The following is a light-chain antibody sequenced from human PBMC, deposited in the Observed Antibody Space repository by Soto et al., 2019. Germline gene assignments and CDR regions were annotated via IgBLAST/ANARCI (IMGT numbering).Light chain of an antibody. J-gene: IGKJ4*01. V-gene: IGKV1-39*01. CDR3: QQSYSTLLT. CDR1: QSIKNY. CDR2: TAS. Sequence: DLQMTQSPSSLSASVGDRVTITCRASQSIKNYLNWYQQKPGKAPKLLIYTASSLQSGVPSRFSGSGSGTDFTLTISNLQPEDFATYYCQQSYSTLLTFGGGTMVEIK.